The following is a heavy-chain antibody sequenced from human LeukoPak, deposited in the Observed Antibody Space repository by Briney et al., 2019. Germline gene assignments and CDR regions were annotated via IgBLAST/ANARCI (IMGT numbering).Heavy chain of an antibody. CDR3: ARDLGPTGCDFDY. V-gene: IGHV4-4*02. CDR2: IYHSGRT. Sequence: SGTLSLTCAVSGGSHSSGNWWSWVRQPPGKGLEWIGEIYHSGRTNYNPSMKSRVTISVDKSKTQFSLKLSSVTAADTAVYYCARDLGPTGCDFDYWGQGTLVTVSS. D-gene: IGHD1-14*01. J-gene: IGHJ4*02. CDR1: GGSHSSGNW.